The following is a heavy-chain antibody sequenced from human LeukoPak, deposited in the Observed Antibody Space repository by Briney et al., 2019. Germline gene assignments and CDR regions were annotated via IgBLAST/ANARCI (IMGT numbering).Heavy chain of an antibody. J-gene: IGHJ4*02. CDR1: GFNFNTYW. CDR2: IKQDGSEK. Sequence: GGSLRLSCAVSGFNFNTYWMTWVRQAPGKGLEWVANIKQDGSEKYYVDSVKGRFTISRDNAKNSLYLQMNSLRAEDTAVYYCARHTYGVLDYWGQGTLVTVAS. V-gene: IGHV3-7*01. D-gene: IGHD4-17*01. CDR3: ARHTYGVLDY.